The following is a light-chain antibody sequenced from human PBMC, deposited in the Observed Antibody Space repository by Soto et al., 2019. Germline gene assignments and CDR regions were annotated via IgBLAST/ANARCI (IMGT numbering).Light chain of an antibody. V-gene: IGKV3-15*01. Sequence: EIVMTQSPATLSVSPGERDTRSCMASQSVSSNLAWYQQKPGQARRLLIYGASTRATGIPARFSGSGSGTEFTLTISSLQSEDFAVYYCQQYNNWPRTVGQGTKVEIK. CDR2: GAS. CDR3: QQYNNWPRT. CDR1: QSVSSN. J-gene: IGKJ1*01.